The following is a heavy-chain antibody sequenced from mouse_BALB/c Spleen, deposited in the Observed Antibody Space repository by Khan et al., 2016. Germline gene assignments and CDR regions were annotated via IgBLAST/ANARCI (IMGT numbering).Heavy chain of an antibody. CDR2: ISYSGST. Sequence: EVKLLESGPGLVKPSQSLSLTCTVTGYSITSDYAWNWIRQFPGNKLEWMGYISYSGSTSYNPSLKSRISITRDTSKNQFFLQLNSMTTEDTATXYCARDYCGSNYLDYWGQGTTLTVSS. V-gene: IGHV3-2*02. CDR3: ARDYCGSNYLDY. D-gene: IGHD1-1*01. CDR1: GYSITSDYA. J-gene: IGHJ2*01.